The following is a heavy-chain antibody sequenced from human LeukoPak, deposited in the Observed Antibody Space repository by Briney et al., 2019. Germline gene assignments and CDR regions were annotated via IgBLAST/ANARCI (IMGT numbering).Heavy chain of an antibody. V-gene: IGHV4-34*01. CDR1: GGSFSGYY. Sequence: PSETLSLTCAVYGGSFSGYYWSWIRQPPGKGLERIGEINHSGSTNYNPSLKSRVTISVDASKNQFSLKLSSVTAADTAVYYCARDVETGYCSSTSCYGYDAFDIRGQGTMVTVSS. CDR3: ARDVETGYCSSTSCYGYDAFDI. J-gene: IGHJ3*02. D-gene: IGHD2-2*01. CDR2: INHSGST.